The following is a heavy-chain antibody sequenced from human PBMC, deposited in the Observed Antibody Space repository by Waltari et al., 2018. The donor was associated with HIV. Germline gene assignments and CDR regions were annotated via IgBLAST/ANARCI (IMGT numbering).Heavy chain of an antibody. CDR1: GGSASSSCYF. Sequence: QLQLQESGPGLVTPSETLSLTCAVSGGSASSSCYFWGWIRQPPGKGLEWVGRIYYTGRAYYNPSLKSRVTISVDTSKNQFSLKVTSVTAADTAVYYCARHALRVGAAYWNFDLWGRGTLVTVSS. D-gene: IGHD1-26*01. J-gene: IGHJ2*01. V-gene: IGHV4-39*01. CDR2: IYYTGRA. CDR3: ARHALRVGAAYWNFDL.